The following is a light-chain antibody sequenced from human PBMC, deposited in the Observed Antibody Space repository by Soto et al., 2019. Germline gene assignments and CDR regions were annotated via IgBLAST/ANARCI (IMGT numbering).Light chain of an antibody. CDR1: SMDVGGYNY. V-gene: IGLV2-14*01. CDR2: DVS. Sequence: QSALTQPASVSGPPGQSITFSCTGTSMDVGGYNYVSWYQQHPGKAPKLMIYDVSNRPSGVSNRFSGSKSGNTASLTISGLQAEDEADYYCSSYTSSSTYVVFGGGTKLTVL. CDR3: SSYTSSSTYVV. J-gene: IGLJ2*01.